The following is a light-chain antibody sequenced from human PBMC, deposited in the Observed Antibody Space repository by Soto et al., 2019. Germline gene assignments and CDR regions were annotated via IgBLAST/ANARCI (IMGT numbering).Light chain of an antibody. CDR3: CTDAGTYKV. CDR1: SSDVGAYNY. J-gene: IGLJ1*01. V-gene: IGLV2-11*01. Sequence: QSVLTQPRSVSGSPGQSVTISCTGTSSDVGAYNYVSWYQQHPGKAPKLMIYHVSKRPSGVPDRFSGFKSGNAASLTISGLQAEDEADYYCCTDAGTYKVFGTGTKVTVL. CDR2: HVS.